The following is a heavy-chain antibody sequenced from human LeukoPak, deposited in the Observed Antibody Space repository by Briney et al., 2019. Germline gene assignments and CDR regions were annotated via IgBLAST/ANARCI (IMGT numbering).Heavy chain of an antibody. D-gene: IGHD2-21*01. CDR1: GYTFTGYY. Sequence: GASVKVSCKASGYTFTGYYMHWVRQAPGQGLEWMGWISAYNGHRTYAQNFQGRVSMTTDSSTNTAYMELRSLRPDDTAVYYCARDQGGGNCAFWGQGSLVTVSS. J-gene: IGHJ4*02. CDR2: ISAYNGHR. CDR3: ARDQGGGNCAF. V-gene: IGHV1-18*04.